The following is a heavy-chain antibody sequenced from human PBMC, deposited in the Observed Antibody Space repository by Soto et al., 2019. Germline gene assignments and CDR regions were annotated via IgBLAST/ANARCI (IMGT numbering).Heavy chain of an antibody. D-gene: IGHD6-13*01. Sequence: GESLKISCAASGFTFSSYAMSWVRQAPGKGLEWVSAISGSGGSTYYADSVKGRFTISRDNSKNTLYLQMNSLRAEDTAVYYCAKGSGYSSSWRAEYFQHWGQGTLVTVSS. V-gene: IGHV3-23*01. CDR1: GFTFSSYA. J-gene: IGHJ1*01. CDR2: ISGSGGST. CDR3: AKGSGYSSSWRAEYFQH.